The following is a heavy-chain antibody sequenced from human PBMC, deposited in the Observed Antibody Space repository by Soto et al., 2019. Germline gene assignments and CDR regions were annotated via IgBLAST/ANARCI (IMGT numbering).Heavy chain of an antibody. CDR1: GGSISGYY. J-gene: IGHJ6*02. Sequence: QVQLQESGPGLVKPSETLSLTCTVSGGSISGYYWSWIRQPPGKGLEWIGYMYNTGSTVYNPSFTSRFTISVDTSKSQLSLRLNSVTAADTAVYYCARDLWGYCGTDCYPLDVWGQGTTVTVSS. V-gene: IGHV4-59*01. CDR3: ARDLWGYCGTDCYPLDV. D-gene: IGHD2-21*02. CDR2: MYNTGST.